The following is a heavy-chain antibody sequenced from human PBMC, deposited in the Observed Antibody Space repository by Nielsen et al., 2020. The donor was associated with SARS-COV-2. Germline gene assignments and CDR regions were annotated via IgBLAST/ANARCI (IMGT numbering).Heavy chain of an antibody. CDR1: GFTFSSYS. CDR3: ARESAARPEWFDP. V-gene: IGHV3-48*02. D-gene: IGHD6-6*01. CDR2: ISSSSSTI. Sequence: GGSLRLSCAASGFTFSSYSMNWVRQAPGKGMEWVSYISSSSSTIYYADSVKGRFTISRDNAKNSLYLQMNSLRDEDTAVYYCARESAARPEWFDPWGQGTLVTVSS. J-gene: IGHJ5*02.